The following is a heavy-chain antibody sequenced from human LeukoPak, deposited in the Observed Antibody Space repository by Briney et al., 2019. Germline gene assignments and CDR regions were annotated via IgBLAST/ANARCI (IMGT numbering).Heavy chain of an antibody. CDR3: AKGAVHTNYDFWSGYYRPRLGFDY. CDR2: ISWNSGSI. Sequence: GRSLRLSCAASGFTFDDYAMHWVRQAPGKGLEWVSGISWNSGSIGYADSVKGRFTISRDNAQISLYLQMNSLRDEDTALYYCAKGAVHTNYDFWSGYYRPRLGFDYWGQGTLVTVSS. V-gene: IGHV3-9*01. J-gene: IGHJ4*02. D-gene: IGHD3-3*01. CDR1: GFTFDDYA.